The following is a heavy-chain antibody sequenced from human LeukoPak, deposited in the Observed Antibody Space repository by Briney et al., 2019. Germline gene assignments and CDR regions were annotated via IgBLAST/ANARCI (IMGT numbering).Heavy chain of an antibody. CDR1: GFTFISYS. D-gene: IGHD1-14*01. J-gene: IGHJ4*02. Sequence: GGSLRLSCAASGFTFISYSMNWVRQAPGKGLEWVSYISSSSTTIYYADSVKGRFTISRDSAKNSLYLQMNSLRAEDTAVYYCARDSTPEPFDYWGQGTLVTVSS. CDR3: ARDSTPEPFDY. V-gene: IGHV3-48*01. CDR2: ISSSSTTI.